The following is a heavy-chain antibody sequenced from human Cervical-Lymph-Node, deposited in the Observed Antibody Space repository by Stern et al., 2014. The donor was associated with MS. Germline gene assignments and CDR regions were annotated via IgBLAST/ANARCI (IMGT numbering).Heavy chain of an antibody. CDR2: IRGGTGST. V-gene: IGHV3-21*01. CDR3: TTRDNYGDY. Sequence: EVQLVESGGGLVKPGGPLGLPCAVSPSPFSAYSINGVRHPPGPGLEWVASIRGGTGSTYYADSVKGRFAISRDNDKKSLYLHMTTLRVEDTAIYYCTTRDNYGDYWGQGTLVTVSS. J-gene: IGHJ4*02. D-gene: IGHD3-16*01. CDR1: PSPFSAYS.